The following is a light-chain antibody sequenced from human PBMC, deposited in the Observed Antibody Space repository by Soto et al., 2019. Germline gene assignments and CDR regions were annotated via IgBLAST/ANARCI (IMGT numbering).Light chain of an antibody. CDR2: DVS. J-gene: IGLJ2*01. CDR1: SSDVGGYNY. Sequence: QSALTQPASMSGSPGQSITISCTGTSSDVGGYNYVSWYQQHPGKAPKLIIYDVSNRPSGVSYRFSGSKSGNTASLTISGLQAEDEADYYCSSYTSSGTLVFGGGTKLTVL. CDR3: SSYTSSGTLV. V-gene: IGLV2-14*03.